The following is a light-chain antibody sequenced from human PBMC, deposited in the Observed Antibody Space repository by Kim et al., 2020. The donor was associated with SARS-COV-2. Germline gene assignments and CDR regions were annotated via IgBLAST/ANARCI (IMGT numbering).Light chain of an antibody. Sequence: DIQMTQSPSTLSASVGDRVTITCRASHSISNWLAWYQQKPGKAPKLLIYKASSLKSWVPSRFSGSGSGGSGTEFTLTISSLQPDDFATYYCQQYNTYWTFGQGTKVDIK. CDR2: KAS. CDR3: QQYNTYWT. CDR1: HSISNW. V-gene: IGKV1-5*03. J-gene: IGKJ1*01.